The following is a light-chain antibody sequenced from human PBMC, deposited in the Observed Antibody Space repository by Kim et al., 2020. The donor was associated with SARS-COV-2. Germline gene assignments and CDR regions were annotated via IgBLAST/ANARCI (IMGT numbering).Light chain of an antibody. CDR2: GNS. V-gene: IGLV1-40*01. J-gene: IGLJ3*02. CDR3: QSYDSSLSGWV. CDR1: SSNIGAGYY. Sequence: QSVLTQPPSVSGAPGQRVTISCTGSSSNIGAGYYVHWYQQLPGTGPKLLIYGNSNRPSGVPDRFSGSKSGTSASLAITGLQAEDESDYYCQSYDSSLSGWVFGGGTQLTVL.